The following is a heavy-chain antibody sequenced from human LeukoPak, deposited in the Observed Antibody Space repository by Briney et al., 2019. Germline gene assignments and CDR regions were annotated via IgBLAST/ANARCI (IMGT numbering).Heavy chain of an antibody. CDR2: IYYSGSN. Sequence: PSETLSLTCTVSGGSISSSSYYWGWIRQPPGKGLGWIGSIYYSGSNYYNPSLKSRVTISVDTSKNQFSLKLSSVTASDTAVYYCARQGWFGELLSPLDYWGQGTLVTVSS. J-gene: IGHJ4*02. V-gene: IGHV4-39*01. CDR1: GGSISSSSYY. CDR3: ARQGWFGELLSPLDY. D-gene: IGHD3-10*01.